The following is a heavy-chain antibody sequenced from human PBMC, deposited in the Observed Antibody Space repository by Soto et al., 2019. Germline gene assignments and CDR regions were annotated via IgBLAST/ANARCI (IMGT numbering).Heavy chain of an antibody. CDR3: AKDQRYSSGFFDY. J-gene: IGHJ4*02. Sequence: GGSLRLSCAASGFTFSSYAMSWVRQAPGKGLEWVSAISGSGGSTYYADSVKGRFTISRDNSKNTLYLQMNSLRAEDTGVYYCAKDQRYSSGFFDYWGQGTLVTVSS. D-gene: IGHD6-19*01. CDR1: GFTFSSYA. V-gene: IGHV3-23*01. CDR2: ISGSGGST.